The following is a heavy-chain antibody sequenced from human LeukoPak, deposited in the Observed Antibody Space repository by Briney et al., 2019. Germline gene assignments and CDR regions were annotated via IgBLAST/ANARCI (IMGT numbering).Heavy chain of an antibody. V-gene: IGHV3-23*01. D-gene: IGHD4-17*01. CDR1: GFTFSSYA. CDR2: ISGSGGST. Sequence: GGSLRLSCAASGFTFSSYAMSWVRQAPGKGLEWVSAISGSGGSTYYADSVKGRFTISRDNSKNTLYLQMNSLRAEDTAVYYCAKPHYSTTVTTYYFDYWGQGTLVTVSS. J-gene: IGHJ4*02. CDR3: AKPHYSTTVTTYYFDY.